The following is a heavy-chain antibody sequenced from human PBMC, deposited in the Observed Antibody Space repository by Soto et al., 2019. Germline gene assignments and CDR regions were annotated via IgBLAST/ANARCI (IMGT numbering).Heavy chain of an antibody. Sequence: EVQLFESGAGLVQPGVSLRLSCAASGFTFSSYAMSWVRQAPGKALEWVSAISGSAGSTYYPDSVKGRFPISRYNSKNTLYMQMNSLRAEATAVYYCAKGGDYSNPGFDYWGQGTLVTVSS. CDR3: AKGGDYSNPGFDY. J-gene: IGHJ4*02. CDR1: GFTFSSYA. CDR2: ISGSAGST. V-gene: IGHV3-23*01. D-gene: IGHD4-4*01.